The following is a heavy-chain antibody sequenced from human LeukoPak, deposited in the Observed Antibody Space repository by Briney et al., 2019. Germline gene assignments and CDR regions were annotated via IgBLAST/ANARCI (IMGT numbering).Heavy chain of an antibody. CDR1: GYSFTSYW. V-gene: IGHV5-51*01. Sequence: GESLKISCKGSGYSFTSYWIGWVRQMPGKGLEWMGIIYPGDSDTRYSPSFQGQVTISADKSISTAYLQWSSLKASDTAMYYCARSPAARYSSSWYLTNWFDPWGQGTLVTVSS. D-gene: IGHD6-13*01. CDR3: ARSPAARYSSSWYLTNWFDP. J-gene: IGHJ5*02. CDR2: IYPGDSDT.